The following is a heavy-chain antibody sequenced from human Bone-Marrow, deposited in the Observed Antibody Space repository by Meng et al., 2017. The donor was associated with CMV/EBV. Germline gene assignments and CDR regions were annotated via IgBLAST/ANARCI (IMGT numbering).Heavy chain of an antibody. CDR2: QLQDGSDK. CDR1: GFVFTDYG. D-gene: IGHD6-13*01. Sequence: VHLAESGDGVVQPGRALRLSCAVSGFVFTDYGMKWVRHAPGKAPEWVAFQLQDGSDKFYRDSVKGRFTISRDPGKNTLYLQMDSLKPEDTAIYYCVRDGDSSNWPLDYWGQGTLVTVSS. V-gene: IGHV3-30*03. J-gene: IGHJ4*02. CDR3: VRDGDSSNWPLDY.